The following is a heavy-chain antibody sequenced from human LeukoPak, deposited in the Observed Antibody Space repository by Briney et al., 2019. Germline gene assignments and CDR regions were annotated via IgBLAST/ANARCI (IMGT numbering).Heavy chain of an antibody. CDR3: AGGYYYDSSGPIDY. CDR1: GGSLSGYY. V-gene: IGHV4-34*01. CDR2: INHSGST. Sequence: SETLSLTCAVYGGSLSGYYWSWIRQPPGKGLEWIGEINHSGSTNYNPSLKSRVTISVDRAKNQFSLKLSSVTAADTAVYYCAGGYYYDSSGPIDYWGQGTLVTVSS. J-gene: IGHJ4*02. D-gene: IGHD3-22*01.